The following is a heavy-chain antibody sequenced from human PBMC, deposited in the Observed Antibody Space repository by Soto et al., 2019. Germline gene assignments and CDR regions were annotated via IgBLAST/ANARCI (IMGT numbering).Heavy chain of an antibody. V-gene: IGHV3-11*03. Sequence: GGSLRLSCVASGFTFSDYYISWIRQAPGKGLEWVSYISSTGMYTDYTDSVKGRFTISRDNAKNSLYLQMNSLRVEDTAVYYCARIPSITMIFAWWGQGILVTVSS. CDR2: ISSTGMYT. J-gene: IGHJ4*02. CDR3: ARIPSITMIFAW. CDR1: GFTFSDYY. D-gene: IGHD3-22*01.